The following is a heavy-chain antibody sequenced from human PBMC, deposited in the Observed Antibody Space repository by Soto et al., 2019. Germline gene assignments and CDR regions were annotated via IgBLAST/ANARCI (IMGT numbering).Heavy chain of an antibody. Sequence: QVQLVESGGGVVQPGRSLRLSCAASGFTFSDYALHWVRQAPDKGLEWVAVISYDGSEKYYADSVKGRFTISKDSSKNTLYLQMNSLRAEDTAIYYCAREVGARPPPGWGQGTLVTVSS. CDR3: AREVGARPPPG. J-gene: IGHJ4*02. CDR2: ISYDGSEK. V-gene: IGHV3-30-3*01. CDR1: GFTFSDYA. D-gene: IGHD3-16*01.